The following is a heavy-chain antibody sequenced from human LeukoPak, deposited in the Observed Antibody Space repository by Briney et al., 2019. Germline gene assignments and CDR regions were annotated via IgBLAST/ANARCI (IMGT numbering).Heavy chain of an antibody. Sequence: GGSLRLSCAASGFAFDTYSMTWVRQAPGKGLEWVSSISSLSSFIYSADSVTGRFTISRDNAKNSLYLQMNSLRAEDTAVYYCARAGSTNSWFDPWGQGTLVIVSS. CDR2: ISSLSSFI. V-gene: IGHV3-21*01. CDR3: ARAGSTNSWFDP. J-gene: IGHJ5*02. D-gene: IGHD2-2*01. CDR1: GFAFDTYS.